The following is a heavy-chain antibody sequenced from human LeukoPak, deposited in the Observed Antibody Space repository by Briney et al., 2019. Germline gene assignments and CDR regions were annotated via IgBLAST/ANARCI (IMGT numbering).Heavy chain of an antibody. Sequence: GESLKISCKGSGYNFTSHWIGWVRQIPGKGLEWMGIIYPADSRTRDSPSFQGHVTISVDKSISTACLQWSSLKASDTAMYYCARHSVSRTSPSDPFNIWGQGTMVTVCS. CDR2: IYPADSRT. D-gene: IGHD3-16*01. CDR3: ARHSVSRTSPSDPFNI. V-gene: IGHV5-51*01. J-gene: IGHJ3*02. CDR1: GYNFTSHW.